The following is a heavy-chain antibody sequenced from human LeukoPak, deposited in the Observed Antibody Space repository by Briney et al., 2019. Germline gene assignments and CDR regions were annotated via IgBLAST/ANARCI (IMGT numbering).Heavy chain of an antibody. CDR2: IKQDGSEK. CDR3: ARVGGSGWPRGKFDY. J-gene: IGHJ4*02. CDR1: GFTFSSYW. Sequence: GGSLRLSCAASGFTFSSYWMSWVRQAPGKGLEWVANIKQDGSEKYYVDSVKGRFTISRDNAKNSLYLQMNSLRAEDTAVYYCARVGGSGWPRGKFDYWGQGALVTVAS. V-gene: IGHV3-7*01. D-gene: IGHD6-19*01.